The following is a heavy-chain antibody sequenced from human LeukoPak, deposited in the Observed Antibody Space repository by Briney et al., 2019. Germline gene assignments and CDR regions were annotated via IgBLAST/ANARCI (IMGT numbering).Heavy chain of an antibody. CDR1: GYTFTGYY. CDR2: INPNSGGT. CDR3: ARVRTSLGAFDI. D-gene: IGHD3-10*01. V-gene: IGHV1-2*02. J-gene: IGHJ3*02. Sequence: ASVKVSCKASGYTFTGYYMHWVRQAPGQGLEWMGWINPNSGGTNYAQKFQGRVTMTRDTSISTAYMELSRLRSDDTAVYYCARVRTSLGAFDIWGRGTMVTVSS.